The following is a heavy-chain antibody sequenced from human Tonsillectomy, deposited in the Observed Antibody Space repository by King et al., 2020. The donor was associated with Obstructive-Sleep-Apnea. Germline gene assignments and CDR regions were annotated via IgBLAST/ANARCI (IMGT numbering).Heavy chain of an antibody. CDR2: IWYDGSNK. D-gene: IGHD3-10*01. J-gene: IGHJ6*02. CDR1: GFIFSTYG. CDR3: ARLDGSGSAYSYYGMDV. V-gene: IGHV3-33*01. Sequence: VQLVESGGGVVQPGRSLRLSCAASGFIFSTYGMHWVRQAPGKGLEWVAVIWYDGSNKYYADSVKGRFTISRDNSKNTLYLQMNSLRVEDTAVYYCARLDGSGSAYSYYGMDVWGQGTTVTVSS.